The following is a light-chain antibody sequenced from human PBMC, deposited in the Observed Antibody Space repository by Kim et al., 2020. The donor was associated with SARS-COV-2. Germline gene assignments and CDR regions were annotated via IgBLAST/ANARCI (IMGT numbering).Light chain of an antibody. J-gene: IGKJ1*01. V-gene: IGKV1-39*01. CDR2: AAS. Sequence: ASVGDRVTITCRASQSITNYLNWYQQKPAKAPKLLIYAASSLQSGVPSRFSGSGSGTAFTLTITSLQPEDFATYYCQQSYSTRWAFGQGTKVDIK. CDR3: QQSYSTRWA. CDR1: QSITNY.